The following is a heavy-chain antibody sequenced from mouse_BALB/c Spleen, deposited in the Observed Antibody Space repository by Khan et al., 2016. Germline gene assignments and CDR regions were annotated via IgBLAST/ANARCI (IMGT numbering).Heavy chain of an antibody. CDR1: GFSLTGFS. J-gene: IGHJ3*01. CDR2: IWGDGST. V-gene: IGHV2-6-7*01. Sequence: VQLQESGPGLVAPSQSLSITCTVSGFSLTGFSVNWVRQPPGKALEWLGMIWGDGSTDYNSALKSRLSFNRDDSKSQVFLKMNSLQTDDKARYFCASYYDYDGGFAYLVQGTLVTVSA. CDR3: ASYYDYDGGFAY. D-gene: IGHD2-4*01.